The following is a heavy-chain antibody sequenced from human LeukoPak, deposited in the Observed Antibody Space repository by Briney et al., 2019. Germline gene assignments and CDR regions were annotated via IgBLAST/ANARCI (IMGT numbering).Heavy chain of an antibody. D-gene: IGHD6-13*01. CDR2: ISYDGSNK. J-gene: IGHJ4*02. Sequence: PGGSLRLSCAASGFTFSSYAMHWARQAPGKGLEWVAVISYDGSNKYCADSVKGRFTISRDNSKNTLYLQMNSLRAEDTAVYYCARDIAAVPYWGQGTLVTVSS. CDR1: GFTFSSYA. V-gene: IGHV3-30*04. CDR3: ARDIAAVPY.